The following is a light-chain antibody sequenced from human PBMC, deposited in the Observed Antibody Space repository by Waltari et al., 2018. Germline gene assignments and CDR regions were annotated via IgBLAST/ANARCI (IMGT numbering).Light chain of an antibody. Sequence: QSALTQPPSVSGTPGQRVTISCSTSSSDIGSATVNWYQQLPGTAPKLLIFGNDQRPAGVPDRFSGSKSGTSASLAIRGLQSEDEADYYCAAWDQPLSGPVFGGGTKLTVL. J-gene: IGLJ3*02. CDR3: AAWDQPLSGPV. CDR2: GND. V-gene: IGLV1-44*01. CDR1: SSDIGSAT.